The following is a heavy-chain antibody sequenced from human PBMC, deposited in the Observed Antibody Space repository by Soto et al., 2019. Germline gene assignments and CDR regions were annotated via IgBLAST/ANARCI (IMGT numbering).Heavy chain of an antibody. V-gene: IGHV4-39*01. D-gene: IGHD5-18*01. CDR2: IYYSGST. J-gene: IGHJ5*02. CDR1: GGSISSSSYY. Sequence: QLQLQESGPGLVKPSETLSLTCTVSGGSISSSSYYWGWIRQPPGKGLEWIGSIYYSGSTYYNPSLKSRGTISVDTSKNQFSLKLSSVTAADTAVYYCARWWIQLWSGPNWFDPWGQGTLVTVSS. CDR3: ARWWIQLWSGPNWFDP.